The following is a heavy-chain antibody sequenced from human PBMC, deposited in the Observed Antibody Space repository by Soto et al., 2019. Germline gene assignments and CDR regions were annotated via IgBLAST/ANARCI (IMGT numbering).Heavy chain of an antibody. CDR3: ARNSPIGSTFSGYDAIDS. Sequence: QVQLVQSGAEVKKPGSSVKVSCKTSGGTFRNDIITWVRQAPGQGLVWMGRIISFLDTTTYAHKFQGRLTITADKSTGKSYKELNSLRSEDTAVYYYARNSPIGSTFSGYDAIDSWRQGTLVTVSS. CDR2: IISFLDTT. J-gene: IGHJ4*02. D-gene: IGHD5-12*01. CDR1: GGTFRNDI. V-gene: IGHV1-69*08.